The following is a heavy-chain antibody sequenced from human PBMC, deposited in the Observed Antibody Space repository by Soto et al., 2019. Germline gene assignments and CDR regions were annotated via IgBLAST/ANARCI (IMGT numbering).Heavy chain of an antibody. J-gene: IGHJ5*02. CDR3: ARDQHITDQLLWRMFDP. CDR2: ISSSSSYI. Sequence: GGSLRLSCAASGFTFSSYSMNWVRQAPGKGLEWVSSISSSSSYIYYADSVKGRFTISRDNAKNSLYLQMNSLRAEDTAVYYCARDQHITDQLLWRMFDPWGQGTLVTVSS. D-gene: IGHD2-2*01. CDR1: GFTFSSYS. V-gene: IGHV3-21*01.